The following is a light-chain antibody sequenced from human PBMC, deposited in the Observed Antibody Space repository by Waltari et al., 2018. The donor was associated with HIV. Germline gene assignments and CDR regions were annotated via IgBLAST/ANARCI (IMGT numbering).Light chain of an antibody. J-gene: IGLJ1*01. CDR2: EGN. CDR3: CSYAGAYTYV. V-gene: IGLV2-11*03. Sequence: SVSGSPGQSVTISCTGTSSDIGYFDYVSWYQQYPGKAPQVIIYEGNQRPSGVPDRFTGSKSGITASLTISGLQGEDEADYYCCSYAGAYTYVFGTGTKVNVL. CDR1: SSDIGYFDY.